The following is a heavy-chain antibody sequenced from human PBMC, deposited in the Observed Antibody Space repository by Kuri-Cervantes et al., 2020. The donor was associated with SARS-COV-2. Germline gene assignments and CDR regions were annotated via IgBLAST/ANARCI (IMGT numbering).Heavy chain of an antibody. V-gene: IGHV3-53*01. Sequence: GESLKISCAVSGFTVSLNFMTWVRQAPGKGLEWVSVIYSDGRTYYADSVKGRFAISRDDSENTLYLQMNGLRAEDTAMYYCAGATGVDLDHWGQGTLVTVSS. D-gene: IGHD7-27*01. J-gene: IGHJ4*02. CDR1: GFTVSLNF. CDR3: AGATGVDLDH. CDR2: IYSDGRT.